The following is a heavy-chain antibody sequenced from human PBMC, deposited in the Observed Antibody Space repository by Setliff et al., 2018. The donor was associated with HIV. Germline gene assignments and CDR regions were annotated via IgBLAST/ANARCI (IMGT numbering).Heavy chain of an antibody. CDR1: GGSISSGGYY. CDR2: IYYSGGT. CDR3: ARIPTNPDFYYYYMDV. J-gene: IGHJ6*03. V-gene: IGHV4-31*03. Sequence: SETLSLTCTVSGGSISSGGYYWSWIRQHPGKGLEWIGYIYYSGGTYYNPSLKSRVTISVDTSKNQFSLKLSSVTAADTAVYYCARIPTNPDFYYYYMDVWGKGTTVTVSS.